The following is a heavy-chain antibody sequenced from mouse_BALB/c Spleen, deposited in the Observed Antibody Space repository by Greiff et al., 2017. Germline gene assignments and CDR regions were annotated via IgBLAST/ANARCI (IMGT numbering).Heavy chain of an antibody. CDR2: INPYNGAT. D-gene: IGHD2-4*01. J-gene: IGHJ3*01. V-gene: IGHV1-26*01. Sequence: LVEPGASVKISCKASGYSFTGYYMHWVKQSHVKSLEWIGRINPYNGATSYNQNFKDKASLTVDKSSSTAYMELHSLTSEDSAVYYCARYYDYDWFAYWGQGTLVTVSA. CDR1: GYSFTGYY. CDR3: ARYYDYDWFAY.